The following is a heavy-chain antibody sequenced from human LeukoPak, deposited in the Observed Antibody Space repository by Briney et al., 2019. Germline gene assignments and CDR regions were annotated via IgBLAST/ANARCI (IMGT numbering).Heavy chain of an antibody. V-gene: IGHV1-69*05. CDR2: IIPIFGTA. D-gene: IGHD3-3*01. CDR3: ARGGNYDFWSGYYVNYYYYMDV. Sequence: ASVKVSCKASGGTFSSYAISWAQQAPGQGLEWMGGIIPIFGTANYAQKFQGRVTITTDESTSTAYMELSSLRSEDTAVYYCARGGNYDFWSGYYVNYYYYMDVWGKGTTVTVSS. CDR1: GGTFSSYA. J-gene: IGHJ6*03.